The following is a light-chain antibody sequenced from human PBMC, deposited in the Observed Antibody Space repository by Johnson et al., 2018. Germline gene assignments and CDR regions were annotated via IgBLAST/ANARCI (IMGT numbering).Light chain of an antibody. CDR1: SSNIGNNY. Sequence: SVLTQPPSVSAAPGQKVTISCSGSSSNIGNNYVSWYQQLPGTAPKLLIYENNKRPSGIPDRFSGSKSGTSATLGITGLQTGDEADYYGGTWDSSLSAGKVFGTGTKVTVL. V-gene: IGLV1-51*02. CDR2: ENN. CDR3: GTWDSSLSAGKV. J-gene: IGLJ1*01.